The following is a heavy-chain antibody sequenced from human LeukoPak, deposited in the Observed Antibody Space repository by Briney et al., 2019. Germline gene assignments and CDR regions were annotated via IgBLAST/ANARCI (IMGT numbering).Heavy chain of an antibody. CDR2: FYYTGST. Sequence: PSETLSLTCTVSGGSISGYYWNWMRQPPGXXLEWIGYFYYTGSTNYNPSLRGRVTISLDTSKNQFSLTLSSVTAADTAVYYCAGGSGWLFDYWGQGIPVTVSP. D-gene: IGHD6-19*01. CDR1: GGSISGYY. CDR3: AGGSGWLFDY. J-gene: IGHJ4*02. V-gene: IGHV4-59*01.